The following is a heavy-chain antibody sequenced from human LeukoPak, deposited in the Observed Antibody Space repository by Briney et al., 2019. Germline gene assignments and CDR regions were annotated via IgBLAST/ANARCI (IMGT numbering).Heavy chain of an antibody. CDR1: GGSISSSNW. J-gene: IGHJ6*02. Sequence: SGTLSLTCAVSGGSISSSNWWSWVRQPPGKGLEWIGEIYHSGSTNYNPSLKSRVTISVDKSKNQFSLKLSSVTAADTAVYYCASYGSYYYYGMDVWGQGTTVTVSS. CDR2: IYHSGST. CDR3: ASYGSYYYYGMDV. D-gene: IGHD4-17*01. V-gene: IGHV4-4*02.